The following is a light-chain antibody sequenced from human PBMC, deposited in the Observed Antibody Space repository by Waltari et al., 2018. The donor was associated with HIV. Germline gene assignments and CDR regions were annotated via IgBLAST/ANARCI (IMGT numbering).Light chain of an antibody. CDR2: KAS. Sequence: DIQMTQSLFTLSASVGDKIIIPCRARQSVSNWVAWFQQKPEKVPKLRIYKASKLESGLPSRFSGSVSGTGFTLTNNSQQPDDCAAYFWQQYSSDPLLFGRGTRVEVK. CDR3: QQYSSDPLL. CDR1: QSVSNW. J-gene: IGKJ4*01. V-gene: IGKV1-5*03.